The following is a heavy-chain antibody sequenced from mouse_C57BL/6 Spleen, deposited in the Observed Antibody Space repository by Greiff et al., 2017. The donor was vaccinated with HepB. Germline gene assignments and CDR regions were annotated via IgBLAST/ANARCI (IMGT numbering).Heavy chain of an antibody. J-gene: IGHJ3*01. V-gene: IGHV1-76*01. Sequence: LVESGAELVRPGASVKLSCKASGYTFTDYYINWVKQRPGQGLEWIARIYPGSGNTYYNEKFKGKATLTAEKSSSTAYMQLSSLTSEDSAVYFCARGDGSSYVPFAYWGQGTLVTVSA. CDR2: IYPGSGNT. CDR3: ARGDGSSYVPFAY. CDR1: GYTFTDYY. D-gene: IGHD1-1*01.